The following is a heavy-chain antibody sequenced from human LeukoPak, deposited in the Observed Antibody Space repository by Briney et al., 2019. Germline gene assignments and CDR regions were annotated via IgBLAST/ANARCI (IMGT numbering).Heavy chain of an antibody. Sequence: SQTLSLTCTVSGGSISSGSYYRRWLRQPAGKGLEWIGRIYTSGNTNYNPSLKSRITISVDTSKTQFSLKLSSVTAADTAVYYCANGDYRSDAFDIWGQGTMVTVSS. V-gene: IGHV4-61*02. CDR2: IYTSGNT. D-gene: IGHD4-17*01. J-gene: IGHJ3*02. CDR3: ANGDYRSDAFDI. CDR1: GGSISSGSYY.